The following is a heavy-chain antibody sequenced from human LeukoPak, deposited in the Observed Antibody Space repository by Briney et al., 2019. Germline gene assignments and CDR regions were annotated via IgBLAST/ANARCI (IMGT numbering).Heavy chain of an antibody. CDR2: INPNSGAT. CDR1: GYTFTDYF. V-gene: IGHV1-2*02. CDR3: AKRSGSYWYFDL. D-gene: IGHD2-15*01. J-gene: IGHJ2*01. Sequence: ASVKVSCKASGYTFTDYFMHWARQAPGQGLEWMGWINPNSGATMYAQKFQDRVTMTRDTSISTAYMELSRLRSDDTAVYYCAKRSGSYWYFDLWGRGTLVTVSS.